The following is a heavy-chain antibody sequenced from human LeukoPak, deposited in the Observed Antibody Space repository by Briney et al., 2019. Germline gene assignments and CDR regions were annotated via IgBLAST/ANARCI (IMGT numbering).Heavy chain of an antibody. CDR3: AKSHGSYFYGMDV. D-gene: IGHD3-10*01. V-gene: IGHV3-23*01. CDR1: GFTFSSYA. Sequence: GGSLRLSCAASGFTFSSYAMNWVRQAPGKGLEWVSGISGSGGTTYYADSVKGRFSISRDNSKNTLYLQMTSLRAEDTAVYFCAKSHGSYFYGMDVWGQGTTVTVSS. J-gene: IGHJ6*02. CDR2: ISGSGGTT.